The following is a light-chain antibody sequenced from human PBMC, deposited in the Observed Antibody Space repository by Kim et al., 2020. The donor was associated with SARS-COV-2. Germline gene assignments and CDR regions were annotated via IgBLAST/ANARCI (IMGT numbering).Light chain of an antibody. V-gene: IGLV10-54*01. CDR3: SAWDNSLRAWV. Sequence: PTATPTCTGNSNNVGDLGAAWLQQHQGHPPKLLSYRNDNRPSGISERFSASRSGNTASLTITGLQPEDEADYYCSAWDNSLRAWVFGGGTQLTVL. J-gene: IGLJ3*02. CDR1: SNNVGDLG. CDR2: RND.